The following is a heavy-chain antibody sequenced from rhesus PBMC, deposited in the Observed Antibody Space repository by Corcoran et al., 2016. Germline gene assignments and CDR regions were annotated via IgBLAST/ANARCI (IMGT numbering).Heavy chain of an antibody. V-gene: IGHV1S2*01. Sequence: QVQLAQSGAEVKKPGSSVKVSCKASGYILTYNYIPWVRQAPREGLWWMGWINPANVNTKSAQRFQGRVTLTRDTSTNTAYLELNSLRSEDTAVYYCGRGAEIDSWGQGVLVTVSS. J-gene: IGHJ4*01. D-gene: IGHD1-44*01. CDR2: INPANVNT. CDR3: GRGAEIDS. CDR1: GYILTYNY.